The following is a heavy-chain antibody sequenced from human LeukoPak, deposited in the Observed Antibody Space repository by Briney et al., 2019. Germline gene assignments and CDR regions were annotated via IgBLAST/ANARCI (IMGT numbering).Heavy chain of an antibody. Sequence: ASVKVSCKASGGTFSSYAVSWVRQAPGQGLEWMGRIIPIFGTANYAQKFQGRVTITTDESTSTAYMEVSSLRSDDTAVYYCARGTHDYGYYGPLYWGQGTLVTVSS. CDR1: GGTFSSYA. J-gene: IGHJ4*02. D-gene: IGHD4-17*01. CDR3: ARGTHDYGYYGPLY. CDR2: IIPIFGTA. V-gene: IGHV1-69*05.